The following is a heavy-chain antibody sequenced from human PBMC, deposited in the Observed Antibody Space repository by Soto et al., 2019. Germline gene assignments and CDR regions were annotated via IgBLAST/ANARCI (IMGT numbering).Heavy chain of an antibody. J-gene: IGHJ5*02. Sequence: EVQLVESGGGLVQPGGSLRLSCAASGFTFSSHDMHWVRQVTGKGVEWVSGIDSAGDAKYPASVKGRFTISRENAKNSVYLQMSTVRAEDTAMYYCTRGGIWGVSWNWFDTWGQGTLVTVSS. CDR3: TRGGIWGVSWNWFDT. CDR1: GFTFSSHD. D-gene: IGHD3-10*01. CDR2: IDSAGDA. V-gene: IGHV3-13*01.